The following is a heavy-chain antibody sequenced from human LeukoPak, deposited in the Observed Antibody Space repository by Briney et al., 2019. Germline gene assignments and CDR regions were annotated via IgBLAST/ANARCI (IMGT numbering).Heavy chain of an antibody. J-gene: IGHJ3*02. V-gene: IGHV1-46*01. Sequence: ASVKVSCKASRYTFTSYYMHWVRQAPGQGLEWMGIINPSGGSTSYAQKFQGRVTMTRDTPTSTVYMELSSLRSEDTAVYYCARDSSGWAFDIWGQGTMVTVSS. CDR1: RYTFTSYY. CDR2: INPSGGST. D-gene: IGHD6-19*01. CDR3: ARDSSGWAFDI.